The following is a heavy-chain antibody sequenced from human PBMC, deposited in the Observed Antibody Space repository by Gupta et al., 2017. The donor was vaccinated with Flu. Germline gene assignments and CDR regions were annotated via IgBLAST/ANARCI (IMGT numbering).Heavy chain of an antibody. Sequence: EVQLVESGGGLVKPGGSLRLSCAASGFTFRSYSMNWVRQAPGKGLEWVSSISSSSSYIYYADSVKGRFTISRDNAKNSLYLQMNSLRAEDTAVYYCARAKAWSHYYYYYGMDVWGQGTTVTVSS. J-gene: IGHJ6*02. CDR2: ISSSSSYI. V-gene: IGHV3-21*01. CDR1: GFTFRSYS. CDR3: ARAKAWSHYYYYYGMDV.